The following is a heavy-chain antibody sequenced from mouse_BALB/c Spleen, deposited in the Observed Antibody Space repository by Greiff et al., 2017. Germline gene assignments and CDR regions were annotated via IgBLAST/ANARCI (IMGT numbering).Heavy chain of an antibody. J-gene: IGHJ1*01. Sequence: VQLKESGPSLVKPSQTLSLTCSVTGDSITSGYWNWIRKFPGNKLEYMGYISYSGSTYYNPSLKSRISITRDTSKNQYYLQLNSVTTEDTATYYCARSPVYYGSSYWYFDVWGAGTTVTVSS. CDR3: ARSPVYYGSSYWYFDV. CDR2: ISYSGST. D-gene: IGHD1-1*01. V-gene: IGHV3-8*02. CDR1: GDSITSGY.